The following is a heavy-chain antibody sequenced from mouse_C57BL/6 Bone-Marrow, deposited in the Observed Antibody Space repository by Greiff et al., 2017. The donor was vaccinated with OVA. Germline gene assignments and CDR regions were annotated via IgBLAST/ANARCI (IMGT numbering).Heavy chain of an antibody. CDR3: ASYYGSRYWYFDV. V-gene: IGHV5-17*01. CDR1: GFTFSDYG. J-gene: IGHJ1*03. D-gene: IGHD1-1*01. CDR2: ISSGSSTI. Sequence: EVQGVESGGGLVKPGGSLKLSCAASGFTFSDYGMHWVRQAPEKGLEWVAYISSGSSTIYYADTVKGRFTISRDNAKNTLFLQMTSLRSEDTAMYYCASYYGSRYWYFDVWGTGTTVTVSS.